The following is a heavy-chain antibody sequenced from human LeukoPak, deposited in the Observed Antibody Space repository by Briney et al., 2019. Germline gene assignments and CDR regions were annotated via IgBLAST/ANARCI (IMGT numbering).Heavy chain of an antibody. CDR2: IYHSGST. J-gene: IGHJ6*03. CDR1: GYSISSGYY. CDR3: ARLYRGGGLAGTLGAYYYYYYMDV. Sequence: PSETLSLTCTVSGYSISSGYYWGWIRQPPGKGLEWIGSIYHSGSTYYNPSLKSRVTISVDTSKNQFSLKLSSVTAADTAVYYCARLYRGGGLAGTLGAYYYYYYMDVWGKGTTVTVSS. V-gene: IGHV4-38-2*02. D-gene: IGHD1-20*01.